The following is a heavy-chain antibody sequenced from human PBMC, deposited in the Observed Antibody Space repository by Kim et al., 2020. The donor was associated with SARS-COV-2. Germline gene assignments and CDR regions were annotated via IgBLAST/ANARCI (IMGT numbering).Heavy chain of an antibody. CDR3: AKARGPMVRGPLAYFDY. V-gene: IGHV3-23*01. D-gene: IGHD3-10*01. Sequence: GGSLRLSCAASGFTFSSYAMSWVRQAPGKGLEWVSAISGSGGSTYYADSVNGRFTISRDNSKNTLYLQMNSRRAEDTAVYYCAKARGPMVRGPLAYFDYWGQGTLVTVSS. J-gene: IGHJ4*02. CDR2: ISGSGGST. CDR1: GFTFSSYA.